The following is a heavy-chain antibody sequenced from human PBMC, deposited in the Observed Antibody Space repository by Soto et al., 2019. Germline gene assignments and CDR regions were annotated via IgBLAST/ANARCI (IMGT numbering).Heavy chain of an antibody. Sequence: EVQLVESGGGLVKPGGSLRLSCAASGFTFRDYSLNWVRQAPGKGLEWVSSITSKSTYIYYADSVKGRFTISRDNAKSSLYLQVDSLRDDGAAVYFCARSGVAALDSWGQGTLVTVSS. V-gene: IGHV3-21*06. CDR1: GFTFRDYS. CDR3: ARSGVAALDS. D-gene: IGHD2-8*01. CDR2: ITSKSTYI. J-gene: IGHJ5*01.